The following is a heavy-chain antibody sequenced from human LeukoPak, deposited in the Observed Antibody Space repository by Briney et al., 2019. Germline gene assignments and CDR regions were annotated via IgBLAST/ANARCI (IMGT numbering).Heavy chain of an antibody. CDR1: GFSVGSFG. J-gene: IGHJ4*02. V-gene: IGHV3-23*01. CDR2: ISVDGETA. D-gene: IGHD3-22*01. CDR3: AQGYSSGYYPY. Sequence: GGSLRLSCTVSGFSVGSFGMSWVRQAPGKGLEWISAISVDGETAYYADSVKGRFIISRDNSKNTLYLQPSSLRAEDTAVYYCAQGYSSGYYPYWGQGSLVSVSS.